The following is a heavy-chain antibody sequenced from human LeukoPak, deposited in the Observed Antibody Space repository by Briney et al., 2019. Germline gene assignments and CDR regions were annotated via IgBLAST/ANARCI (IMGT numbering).Heavy chain of an antibody. V-gene: IGHV3-30*04. D-gene: IGHD2-2*01. CDR1: GFTFSTYA. Sequence: PGGSLRLSCAASGFTFSTYAMHWVRQAPGKGLEWVAVISYDGSSKYYADSVKGRFTISRDNSKNTLYLQMNSLRAEDTAVYYCAKVGVPAAYYYYYYMDVWGKGTTVTISS. CDR2: ISYDGSSK. J-gene: IGHJ6*03. CDR3: AKVGVPAAYYYYYYMDV.